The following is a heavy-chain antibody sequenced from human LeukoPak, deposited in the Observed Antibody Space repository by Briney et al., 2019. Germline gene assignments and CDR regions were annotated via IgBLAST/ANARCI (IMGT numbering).Heavy chain of an antibody. Sequence: SETLSLTCTVSGGSISSGGYYWSWIRQHPGKGLGWIGYIYYSGSTYYNPSLKSRVTISVDTSKNQFSLKLSSVTAADTAVYYCARDMYDSSGFDYWGQGTLVTVSS. D-gene: IGHD3-22*01. CDR2: IYYSGST. J-gene: IGHJ4*02. V-gene: IGHV4-31*03. CDR1: GGSISSGGYY. CDR3: ARDMYDSSGFDY.